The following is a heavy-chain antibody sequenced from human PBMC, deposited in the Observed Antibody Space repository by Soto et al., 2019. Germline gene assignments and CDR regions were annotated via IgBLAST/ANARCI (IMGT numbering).Heavy chain of an antibody. J-gene: IGHJ4*02. V-gene: IGHV1-69*02. CDR3: ANTSALWAFDY. D-gene: IGHD3-3*01. CDR1: GGTFSSFT. CDR2: IIPMSDVA. Sequence: QVQLVQSGAEVKKPGSSVKVSCKASGGTFSSFTISWVRQAPGQGLEWMGRIIPMSDVANYAQKFQGRVTITADKSTSTVYMELNSLRSEDTAVYDCANTSALWAFDYWGQGTLVTVSS.